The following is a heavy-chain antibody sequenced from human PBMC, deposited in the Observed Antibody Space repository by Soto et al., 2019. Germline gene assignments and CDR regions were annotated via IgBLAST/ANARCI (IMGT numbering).Heavy chain of an antibody. CDR2: ISAKNGNT. J-gene: IGHJ4*02. Sequence: QVQLVQSGADVKKPGASVKVSCKASGYTFTNYGISWVRQAPGQGLEWMGWISAKNGNTNFGQKFRGRVTLTTDTSTSTVYMELRSLTPDDTAVYYCARDPPETPSDYWGQGTLVTVSS. CDR1: GYTFTNYG. V-gene: IGHV1-18*01. CDR3: ARDPPETPSDY.